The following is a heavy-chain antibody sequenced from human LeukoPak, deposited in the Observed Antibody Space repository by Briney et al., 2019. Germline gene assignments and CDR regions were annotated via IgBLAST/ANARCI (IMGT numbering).Heavy chain of an antibody. J-gene: IGHJ5*02. Sequence: ASVKVSCKASGDTFTSLEINWVRQATGQGLEWMGWMNPNNGNTGYAQKFQGRITMTRNTSISTAYMELSSLRSEDTAVYYCARGLFGGSSISWGQGTLVTVSS. V-gene: IGHV1-8*01. CDR2: MNPNNGNT. CDR1: GDTFTSLE. D-gene: IGHD3-16*01. CDR3: ARGLFGGSSIS.